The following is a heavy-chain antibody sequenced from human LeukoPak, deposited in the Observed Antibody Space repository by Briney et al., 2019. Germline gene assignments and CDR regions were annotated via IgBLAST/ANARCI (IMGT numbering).Heavy chain of an antibody. Sequence: GGSLRLSCAASGFTFSNAWMSWVRQAPGKGLEWVGRIKSKTDGGTTDYAAPVKGRLTISRDDSKNTLYLQMNSLKTEDTAVYYCSLDYDIWAGYVFDYWGQGTLVTVSS. V-gene: IGHV3-15*01. D-gene: IGHD3-9*01. CDR2: IKSKTDGGTT. CDR1: GFTFSNAW. J-gene: IGHJ4*02. CDR3: SLDYDIWAGYVFDY.